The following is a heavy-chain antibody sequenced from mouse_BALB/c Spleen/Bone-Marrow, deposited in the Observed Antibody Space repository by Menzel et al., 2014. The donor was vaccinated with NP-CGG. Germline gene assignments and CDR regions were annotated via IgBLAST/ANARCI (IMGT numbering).Heavy chain of an antibody. J-gene: IGHJ4*01. D-gene: IGHD2-4*01. CDR3: ARNYDYDGGYYAMDY. V-gene: IGHV1-7*01. CDR2: INPSTGYT. CDR1: GYNFISYW. Sequence: VQRVESGAELAKPGASVKMSCKASGYNFISYWMHWVKQRPGQGLEWIGYINPSTGYTEYNQKFKDKATLTADKSSSKAYMQLSSLPSEDSAVYYCARNYDYDGGYYAMDYWGQGTPVTVSS.